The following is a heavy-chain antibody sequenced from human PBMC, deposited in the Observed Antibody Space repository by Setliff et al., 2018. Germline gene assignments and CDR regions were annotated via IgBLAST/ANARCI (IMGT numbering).Heavy chain of an antibody. CDR3: ARERHLLSTVVIFGLFDF. CDR2: ISYDGSNQ. D-gene: IGHD3-3*01. V-gene: IGHV3-30*01. Sequence: QSGGSLRLSCAASGFTFGSHAMHWVRQAPGKGLEWVAVISYDGSNQYYADSVKGRFTVSRDNSKNTLSLQMYSLRTEDTALYYCARERHLLSTVVIFGLFDFWGQGTLVTVSS. CDR1: GFTFGSHA. J-gene: IGHJ4*02.